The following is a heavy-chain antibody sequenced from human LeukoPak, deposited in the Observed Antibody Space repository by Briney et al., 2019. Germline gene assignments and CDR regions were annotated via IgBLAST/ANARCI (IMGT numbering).Heavy chain of an antibody. CDR2: ISPNSGGT. CDR3: AREVRKDGSALGY. D-gene: IGHD1-1*01. CDR1: GYTFTSYG. V-gene: IGHV1-2*02. J-gene: IGHJ4*02. Sequence: ASVKVSCKASGYTFTSYGISWVRQAPGQGLEWMGWISPNSGGTNYAQKFQGRVTMTRDTSISTACMELSRLRSDDTAVYYCAREVRKDGSALGYWGQGTLVTVSS.